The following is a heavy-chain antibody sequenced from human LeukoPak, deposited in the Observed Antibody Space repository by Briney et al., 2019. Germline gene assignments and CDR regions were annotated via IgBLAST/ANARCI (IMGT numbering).Heavy chain of an antibody. D-gene: IGHD5-18*01. CDR1: GYTFAGYY. J-gene: IGHJ6*02. CDR3: ARVKVQPMVTYYYYYGMDV. Sequence: ASVKVSCKASGYTFAGYYMHWVRQAPGQGLEWMGWINPNSGGTNYAQKFQGRVTMTRDTSISTAYMELSRLRSDDTAVYYCARVKVQPMVTYYYYYGMDVWGQRTTVTVSS. V-gene: IGHV1-2*02. CDR2: INPNSGGT.